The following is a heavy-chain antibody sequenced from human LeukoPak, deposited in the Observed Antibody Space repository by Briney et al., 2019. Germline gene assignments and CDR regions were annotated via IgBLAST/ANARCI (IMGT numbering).Heavy chain of an antibody. V-gene: IGHV3-7*05. CDR3: ARDCGSDCSQAFDI. CDR2: IKQDGTQK. D-gene: IGHD2-21*02. J-gene: IGHJ3*02. Sequence: GGCLRLSCAASGFTFSNYWMSWVRQAPGKGLEWVADIKQDGTQKYYVDSVEGRFTISRDNAKNSLYLQMNSLRVEDTAVYYCARDCGSDCSQAFDIWGQGTMVTVSS. CDR1: GFTFSNYW.